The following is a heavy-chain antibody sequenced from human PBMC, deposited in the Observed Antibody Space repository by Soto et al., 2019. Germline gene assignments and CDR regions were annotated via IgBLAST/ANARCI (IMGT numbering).Heavy chain of an antibody. J-gene: IGHJ2*01. CDR1: GGSISDYY. CDR3: ARRYYDILTGYPGYFDL. D-gene: IGHD3-9*01. CDR2: IYHSGST. Sequence: PSETLSLTCTVSGGSISDYYWSWIRQPPGKGLEWIGYIYHSGSTNYNPSLKSRVTISVDTSKNQFSLRLSSVTAADTAVYYCARRYYDILTGYPGYFDLWGRGTLVTVSS. V-gene: IGHV4-59*08.